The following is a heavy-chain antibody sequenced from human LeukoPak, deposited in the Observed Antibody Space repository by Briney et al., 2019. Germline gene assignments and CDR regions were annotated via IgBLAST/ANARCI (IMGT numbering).Heavy chain of an antibody. J-gene: IGHJ4*02. CDR3: AKGYDFWSGYPSNFDH. V-gene: IGHV3-23*01. D-gene: IGHD3-3*01. CDR1: GFTFSSYA. CDR2: ISGSGGST. Sequence: GGSLRLSCAASGFTFSSYAMSWVRQAPGKGLEWVSAISGSGGSTYYADSVKGRFTISRDNSKNTLYLQMNSLRAEDTAVYCCAKGYDFWSGYPSNFDHWGQGTLVTVSS.